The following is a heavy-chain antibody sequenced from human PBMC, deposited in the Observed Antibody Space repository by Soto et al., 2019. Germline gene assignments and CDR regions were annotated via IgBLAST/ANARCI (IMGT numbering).Heavy chain of an antibody. CDR2: INAGNGNT. V-gene: IGHV1-3*01. J-gene: IGHJ4*02. D-gene: IGHD3-22*01. CDR3: ARTPLLRTMIVVAPIDY. CDR1: GYTFTSYA. Sequence: QVQLVQSGAEVKKPGASVKVSCKASGYTFTSYAMHWVRQAPGQRLEWMGWINAGNGNTKYSQKFQGRVTITRDTSASTAYMELSSLRSEDTAVYYCARTPLLRTMIVVAPIDYWGQGTLVTVSS.